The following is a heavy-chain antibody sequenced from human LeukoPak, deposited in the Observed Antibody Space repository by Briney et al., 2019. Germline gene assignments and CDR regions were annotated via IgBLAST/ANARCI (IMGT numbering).Heavy chain of an antibody. CDR3: ARGPSGDSSGYYPTY. J-gene: IGHJ4*02. CDR2: IANSGTT. CDR1: GESISSHY. D-gene: IGHD3-22*01. Sequence: KAPETLSLTCNVSGESISSHYWSWTRQSPGKGLEWIGYIANSGTTKFNPSLKSRVTISRDTSKNQISLRLSSVTAADTAVYYCARGPSGDSSGYYPTYWGQGTLVTVSS. V-gene: IGHV4-59*11.